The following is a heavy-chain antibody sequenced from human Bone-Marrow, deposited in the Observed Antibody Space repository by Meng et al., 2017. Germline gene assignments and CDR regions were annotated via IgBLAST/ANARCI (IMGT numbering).Heavy chain of an antibody. J-gene: IGHJ4*02. Sequence: QGQLSRWGGGLLQPSETLSLTCSGYGCTFSGNNWSWHRPPQGKGLEWIVETNHSRRTNYHPHHKRGVITTVNTTNKQFSLKLSFVTAEETAVYYSASRSWLQLWLQDYWGQGTLVTVSS. D-gene: IGHD5-18*01. V-gene: IGHV4-34*01. CDR1: GCTFSGNN. CDR2: TNHSRRT. CDR3: ASRSWLQLWLQDY.